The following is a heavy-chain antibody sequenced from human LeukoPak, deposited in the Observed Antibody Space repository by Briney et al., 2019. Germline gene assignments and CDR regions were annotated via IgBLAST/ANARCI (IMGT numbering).Heavy chain of an antibody. Sequence: GASVKVSCKASGYTFTSYGISWVRQAPGQGLEWMGWISAYNGNTNYAQKLQGRVTMTTDTSTSTAYMELRSLRSDDTAVYYCARDRIPYCSGGSCYYFDYWGQGTLVTVSS. CDR3: ARDRIPYCSGGSCYYFDY. CDR2: ISAYNGNT. CDR1: GYTFTSYG. D-gene: IGHD2-15*01. V-gene: IGHV1-18*04. J-gene: IGHJ4*02.